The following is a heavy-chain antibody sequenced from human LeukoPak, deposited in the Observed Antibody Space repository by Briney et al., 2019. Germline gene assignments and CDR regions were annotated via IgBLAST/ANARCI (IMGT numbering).Heavy chain of an antibody. CDR3: TRDSITGTHNWFDP. CDR1: GYTFTSYG. Sequence: ASVKVSCKASGYTFTSYGISWVRQAPGQGLEWMGWISAYNGNTNYAQKLQGRVTMTTDTSTSTAYMELRSLRSDYTAVYYCTRDSITGTHNWFDPWGQGTLVTVSS. V-gene: IGHV1-18*01. J-gene: IGHJ5*02. D-gene: IGHD1-7*01. CDR2: ISAYNGNT.